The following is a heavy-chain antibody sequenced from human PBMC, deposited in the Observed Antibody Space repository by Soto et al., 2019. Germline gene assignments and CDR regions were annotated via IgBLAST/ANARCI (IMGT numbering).Heavy chain of an antibody. D-gene: IGHD2-15*01. J-gene: IGHJ3*02. V-gene: IGHV2-70*04. CDR2: IDWDDDK. CDR1: GFSFTTSEMR. Sequence: SVPTLVNPTQTLTLTCTFSGFSFTTSEMRVGWIRQPPGKALEWLARIDWDDDKFYSTSLKTRLTISKDTSKNQVVLTMTNMDPVDTATYYCAHIEVSGSAFDIWGQGTMVTVSS. CDR3: AHIEVSGSAFDI.